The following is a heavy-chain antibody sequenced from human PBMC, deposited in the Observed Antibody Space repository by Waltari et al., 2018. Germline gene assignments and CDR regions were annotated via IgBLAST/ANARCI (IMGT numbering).Heavy chain of an antibody. CDR1: GFTFSIYS. J-gene: IGHJ6*02. Sequence: EVQLVESGGGLVQPGGSLRLSCAASGFTFSIYSMNWVRQAPGKGLEWVSYISGSNNTTYYAESVKGRFTISRDNAKNSLFLQMNSLRAEDTAVYYCAREGAAGPYYYYGLDVWGQGTTVTVSS. D-gene: IGHD6-13*01. CDR2: ISGSNNTT. V-gene: IGHV3-48*01. CDR3: AREGAAGPYYYYGLDV.